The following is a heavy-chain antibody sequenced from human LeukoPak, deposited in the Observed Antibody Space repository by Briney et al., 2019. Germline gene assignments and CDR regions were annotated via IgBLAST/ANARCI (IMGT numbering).Heavy chain of an antibody. CDR3: ARGGYSYGYWDYGMDV. J-gene: IGHJ6*02. Sequence: SVKVSCKASGGTFSSYAISWVRQAPGQGLEWMGGIIPIFGTANYAQKFQGRVTITADESTSTAYMELNSLRSEDTAVYYCARGGYSYGYWDYGMDVWGQGTTVTVSS. CDR1: GGTFSSYA. D-gene: IGHD5-18*01. V-gene: IGHV1-69*13. CDR2: IIPIFGTA.